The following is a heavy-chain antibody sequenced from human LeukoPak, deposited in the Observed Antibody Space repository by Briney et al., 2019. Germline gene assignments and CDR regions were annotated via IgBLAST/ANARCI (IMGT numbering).Heavy chain of an antibody. J-gene: IGHJ4*02. CDR1: GFTFSSYA. CDR3: AKSGVGSSWLYYFDY. Sequence: GGSLRLSCAASGFTFSSYAMSWVRQAPGKGLEWVSAISGSGGSTYYADSVKGRFTISRDNSKNTLYLQMNSLRAEDTAVYYCAKSGVGSSWLYYFDYWGQGTLVTVSS. V-gene: IGHV3-23*01. D-gene: IGHD6-13*01. CDR2: ISGSGGST.